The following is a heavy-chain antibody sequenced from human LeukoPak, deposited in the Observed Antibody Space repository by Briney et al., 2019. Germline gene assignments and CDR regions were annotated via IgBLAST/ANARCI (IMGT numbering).Heavy chain of an antibody. Sequence: ASVKVSCKASGYNFSNYGISWLRQAPRQGLEWMGWISAYNDNIEYAQKLQGRVTMTTDTSTSTAYMELRSLTSDDTAVYYCARHLGMYVWGKGTTVTVSS. J-gene: IGHJ6*04. CDR1: GYNFSNYG. D-gene: IGHD3-16*01. V-gene: IGHV1-18*01. CDR3: ARHLGMYV. CDR2: ISAYNDNI.